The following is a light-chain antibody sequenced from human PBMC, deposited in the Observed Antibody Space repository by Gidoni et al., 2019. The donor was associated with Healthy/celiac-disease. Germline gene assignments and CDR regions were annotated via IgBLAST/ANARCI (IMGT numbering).Light chain of an antibody. CDR1: QSVSSY. CDR2: DAS. V-gene: IGKV3-11*01. J-gene: IGKJ5*01. Sequence: EIVLTQSPATLSLSPGERATLSCRASQSVSSYLAWYQQKPGQAPRLLIYDASNRATGIPARCIGSGSWTDFSPTISSLEPEDFAVYYCQQRSNWPPITFGQGTRLEIK. CDR3: QQRSNWPPIT.